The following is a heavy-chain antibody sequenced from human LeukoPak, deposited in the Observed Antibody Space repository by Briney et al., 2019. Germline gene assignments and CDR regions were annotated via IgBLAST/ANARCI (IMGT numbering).Heavy chain of an antibody. J-gene: IGHJ4*02. CDR3: AKGGGYSSRWYFDY. CDR1: GFTFDDYA. CDR2: IIGSGLST. Sequence: GGSLRLSCAASGFTFDDYAMHWVRQAPGKGLEWVSSIIGSGLSTYYADSVKGRFTASRDNSKNTLYLQMSSLRAEDTALYYCAKGGGYSSRWYFDYWGQGTLVTVSS. D-gene: IGHD6-13*01. V-gene: IGHV3-23*01.